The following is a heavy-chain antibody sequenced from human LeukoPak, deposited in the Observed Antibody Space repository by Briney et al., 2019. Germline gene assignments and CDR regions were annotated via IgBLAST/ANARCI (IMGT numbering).Heavy chain of an antibody. D-gene: IGHD3-22*01. CDR2: INPNSGGT. CDR3: ARDLDYYYYDSSGYSEPNDY. V-gene: IGHV1-2*02. Sequence: ASVKVSCKASGYTFTGYYMHWVRQAPGQGLEWMGWINPNSGGTNYAQKFQGRVTMTRDTSISTAYMELSRLRSDDTAVYYCARDLDYYYYDSSGYSEPNDYWGQGTLVTVSS. J-gene: IGHJ4*02. CDR1: GYTFTGYY.